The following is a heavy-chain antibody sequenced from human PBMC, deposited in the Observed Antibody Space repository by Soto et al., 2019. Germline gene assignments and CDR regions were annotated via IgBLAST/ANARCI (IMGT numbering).Heavy chain of an antibody. CDR1: GGTFSSYA. Sequence: QVQLVQSGAEVKKPGSSVKVSCKASGGTFSSYAISWVRQAPGQGLEWMGGIIPIFGTANYAQKFQARVTITAEESTTRAHMELRSLRSDNTAMYYWARPMTEGWEFPMSFDYWGAGTLVTVAA. CDR3: ARPMTEGWEFPMSFDY. J-gene: IGHJ4*02. V-gene: IGHV1-69*01. D-gene: IGHD3-10*01. CDR2: IIPIFGTA.